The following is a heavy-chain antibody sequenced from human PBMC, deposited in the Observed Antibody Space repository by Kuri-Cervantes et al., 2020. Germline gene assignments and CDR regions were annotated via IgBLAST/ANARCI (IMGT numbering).Heavy chain of an antibody. CDR3: ARGTPVGDAFDI. V-gene: IGHV4-34*01. CDR2: INHSGST. J-gene: IGHJ3*02. CDR1: GGSFSGYY. D-gene: IGHD1-26*01. Sequence: GSLRLSCAVYGGSFSGYYWSWIRQPPGKGLEWIGEINHSGSTNYNPSLKSRVTISVDTSKNQFSLKLSSVTAADTAVYYCARGTPVGDAFDIWGQGTMVTVSS.